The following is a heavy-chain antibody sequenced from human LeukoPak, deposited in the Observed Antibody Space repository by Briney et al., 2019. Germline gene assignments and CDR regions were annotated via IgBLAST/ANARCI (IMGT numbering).Heavy chain of an antibody. CDR3: ARYSRGVGAASDC. V-gene: IGHV4-34*01. CDR1: GGSFSAYY. D-gene: IGHD2-15*01. CDR2: INHSGST. J-gene: IGHJ4*02. Sequence: PSETLSLTCAVYGGSFSAYYWSWIRQPPGKGLEWIGEINHSGSTNYNPSLKSRVTISVDTSKNQFSLKLSSVIAADTAVYYCARYSRGVGAASDCWGQGTLVTVSS.